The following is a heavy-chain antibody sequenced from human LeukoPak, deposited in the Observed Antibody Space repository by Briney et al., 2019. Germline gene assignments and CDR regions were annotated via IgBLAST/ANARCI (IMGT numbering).Heavy chain of an antibody. V-gene: IGHV3-30-3*01. Sequence: GRSLRLSCVASGFTFSSYTMHWVSQARGKGLEWVAVISYDGSNEYYADFVKGRFTISRDNSKNTMLLQMNSLRAEDTALYYCARGSLGVLIWKATYGMDVWGQGTTVTVSS. J-gene: IGHJ6*02. CDR3: ARGSLGVLIWKATYGMDV. CDR1: GFTFSSYT. CDR2: ISYDGSNE. D-gene: IGHD3-3*01.